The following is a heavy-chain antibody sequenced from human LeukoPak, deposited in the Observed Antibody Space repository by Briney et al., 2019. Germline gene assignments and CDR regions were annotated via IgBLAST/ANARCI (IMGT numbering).Heavy chain of an antibody. D-gene: IGHD4-11*01. CDR3: ARQQGLQYLNFDY. CDR1: GYTLTELS. CDR2: INLIGGTT. Sequence: GASVKVSCKVSGYTLTELSMHWVRQAPGQGPEWMGIINLIGGTTHYAQKFQGRVTMTRDTSTSTVYMELSSLGSEDTAVYYCARQQGLQYLNFDYWGQGALVTVSS. V-gene: IGHV1-46*01. J-gene: IGHJ4*02.